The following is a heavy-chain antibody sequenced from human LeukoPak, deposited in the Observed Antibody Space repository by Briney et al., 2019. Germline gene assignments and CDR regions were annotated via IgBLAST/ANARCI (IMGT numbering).Heavy chain of an antibody. V-gene: IGHV3-74*01. J-gene: IGHJ5*02. CDR3: ARDFKEVDP. Sequence: PGGSLRLSCQDSGFTFSHYWMHWVRQAPGKGLVWVSRINTDGSNTGYADSVKGRFTISRDNAKDTLYLQMNSLRAEDTAVYYCARDFKEVDPWGQGTLVTVSS. CDR2: INTDGSNT. CDR1: GFTFSHYW.